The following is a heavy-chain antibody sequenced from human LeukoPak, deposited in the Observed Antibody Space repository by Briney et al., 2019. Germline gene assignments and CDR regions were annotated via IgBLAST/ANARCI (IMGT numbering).Heavy chain of an antibody. D-gene: IGHD6-13*01. CDR3: ARNPAAASFYYYYAMDV. J-gene: IGHJ6*02. Sequence: VKVSCKASGYTFISYAIHWVRQAPGQRLEWMGWINAGNGNTKYSQKFRGRVTITRDTSASTAYMELSSLRSEDTAVYYCARNPAAASFYYYYAMDVWGQGTTVTVSS. CDR1: GYTFISYA. V-gene: IGHV1-3*01. CDR2: INAGNGNT.